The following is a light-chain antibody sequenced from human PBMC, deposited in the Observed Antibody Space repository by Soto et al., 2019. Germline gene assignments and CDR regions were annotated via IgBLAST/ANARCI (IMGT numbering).Light chain of an antibody. CDR1: NSDVGIYNL. CDR2: EGT. CDR3: CSYTSNTVV. J-gene: IGLJ2*01. Sequence: QSALTQPASVSESPGQSITVSCTGINSDVGIYNLVSWYQHHPGKAPKLVIYEGTKRPSGVSSRFSGSKSGNTASLTISGLQAEDEGDYYCCSYTSNTVVFGAGTELTV. V-gene: IGLV2-23*01.